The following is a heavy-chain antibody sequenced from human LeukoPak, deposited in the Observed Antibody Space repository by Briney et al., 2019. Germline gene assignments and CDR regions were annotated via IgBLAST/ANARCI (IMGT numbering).Heavy chain of an antibody. J-gene: IGHJ4*02. V-gene: IGHV1-69*13. D-gene: IGHD3-22*01. CDR2: IIPIFGTA. Sequence: ASVRVSCKASGGTFSSYAISWVRQAPGQGLEWMGGIIPIFGTANYAQKFQGRVTITADESTSTAYMELSSLRSEDTAVYYCASQRYYYDSSGYYLDYWGQGTLVTVSS. CDR3: ASQRYYYDSSGYYLDY. CDR1: GGTFSSYA.